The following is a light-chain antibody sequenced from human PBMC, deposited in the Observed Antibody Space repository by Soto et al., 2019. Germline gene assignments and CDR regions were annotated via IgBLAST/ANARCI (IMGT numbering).Light chain of an antibody. J-gene: IGKJ5*01. CDR1: QSIRRW. CDR3: QEYNSDSIT. V-gene: IGKV1-5*03. CDR2: EAS. Sequence: DIQMTQSPSSLSASVGDRVTITCRAGQSIRRWLSWYQHKPGKAPKLLIYEASSLESGVPSRFSGSGSGTEFTLTISSLQPDDSATYYCQEYNSDSITFGQGTRLEIK.